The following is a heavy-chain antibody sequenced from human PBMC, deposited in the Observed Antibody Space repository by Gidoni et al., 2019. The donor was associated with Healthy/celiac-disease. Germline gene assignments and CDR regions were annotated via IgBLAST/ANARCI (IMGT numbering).Heavy chain of an antibody. CDR1: GFTFSSYW. J-gene: IGHJ5*02. D-gene: IGHD1-26*01. CDR3: ARPLFIVGATTDWFDP. V-gene: IGHV3-74*01. Sequence: EVQLVESGGGVVQPGGSLRLACAASGFTFSSYWMHWVRQAQGKGLVWVSRINSDGSSTSYADSVKGRFTISRDTAKNPLYLQMNSLRAEDTAVYYCARPLFIVGATTDWFDPWGQGTLVPVSS. CDR2: INSDGSST.